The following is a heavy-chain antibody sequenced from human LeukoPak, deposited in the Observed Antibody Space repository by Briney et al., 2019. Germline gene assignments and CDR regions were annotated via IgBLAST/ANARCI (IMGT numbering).Heavy chain of an antibody. V-gene: IGHV3-30*18. CDR2: ISYDGSNK. CDR3: GKEYKDAFDI. J-gene: IGHJ3*02. Sequence: GGSLRLSCAASGFTLCSYGMHWVRQAPGKGLEWVAVISYDGSNKYYADSVKGRFTISRDNSKNTLYLQMNSLRAEDTAVYYCGKEYKDAFDIWGQGTMVTVSS. CDR1: GFTLCSYG. D-gene: IGHD1-1*01.